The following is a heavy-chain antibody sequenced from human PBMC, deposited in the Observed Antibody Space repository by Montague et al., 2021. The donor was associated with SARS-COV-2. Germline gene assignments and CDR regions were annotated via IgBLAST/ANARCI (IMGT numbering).Heavy chain of an antibody. D-gene: IGHD4-23*01. CDR2: IYDGGAG. V-gene: IGHV4-59*01. CDR1: GGSITGYY. J-gene: IGHJ3*02. Sequence: SETLSLTCTVSGGSITGYYWSWLRRSPGKGLEWIAYIYDGGAGNYNPSLGSRVTISTDTSKNQLSLKVNFVAAADTAVFYCVRDHPYGGPRGAYDIWGQGTVVTVSS. CDR3: VRDHPYGGPRGAYDI.